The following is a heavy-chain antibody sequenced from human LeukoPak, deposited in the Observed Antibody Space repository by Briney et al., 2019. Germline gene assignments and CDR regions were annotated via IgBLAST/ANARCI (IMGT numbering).Heavy chain of an antibody. CDR1: GFTFDDYA. CDR3: AKSRGGPTMARGVTSATDVYGMDV. J-gene: IGHJ6*02. V-gene: IGHV3-43*02. D-gene: IGHD3-10*01. CDR2: ISGDGYST. Sequence: GRSLRLSCADPGFTFDDYAMRWPCRSKRKGLEWVSLISGDGYSTYYADSVKGRFTISRDNSKNSLYLQMNSLRTEDTALYYCAKSRGGPTMARGVTSATDVYGMDVWGQGTTVTVSS.